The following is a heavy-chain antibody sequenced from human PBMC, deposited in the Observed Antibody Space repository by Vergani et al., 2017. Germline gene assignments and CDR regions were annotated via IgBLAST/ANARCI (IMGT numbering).Heavy chain of an antibody. CDR3: ARLASVVVPAARPLDL. V-gene: IGHV1-2*02. J-gene: IGHJ4*02. CDR1: GYTFSDHH. D-gene: IGHD2-2*01. Sequence: QVQLVQSGAEVKKPGASVKVSCKASGYTFSDHHLHWVRQAPGQVLGWVGWININSGATKVAQKFQGRITMGTDTSSSTGYMELSSLRSDDTAVYYCARLASVVVPAARPLDLWGQGTLITVSS. CDR2: ININSGAT.